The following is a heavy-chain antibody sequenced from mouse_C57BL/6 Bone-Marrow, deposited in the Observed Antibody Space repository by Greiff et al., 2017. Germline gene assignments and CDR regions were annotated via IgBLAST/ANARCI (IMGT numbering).Heavy chain of an antibody. D-gene: IGHD2-3*01. V-gene: IGHV1-64*01. CDR3: SRDGYFAY. CDR2: IHTNSGST. CDR1: GYTFTSYW. J-gene: IGHJ3*01. Sequence: QVQLQQPGAELVKPGASVKLSCKASGYTFTSYWMHWVKQRPGQGLEWIGMIHTNSGSTNYNEKFKSKDTLTVDKSSSTAYMQLSSLPSEDSAVYYCSRDGYFAYWGQGTLVTVSA.